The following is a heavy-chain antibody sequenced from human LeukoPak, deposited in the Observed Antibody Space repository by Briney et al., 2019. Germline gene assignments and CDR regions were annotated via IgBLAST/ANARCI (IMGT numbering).Heavy chain of an antibody. D-gene: IGHD3-10*01. V-gene: IGHV5-51*01. CDR3: ARRSDSGSYSY. CDR1: GDTFPNYG. CDR2: IYPGDSDT. J-gene: IGHJ4*02. Sequence: KVSCKASGDTFPNYGISWVRQMPGKGLEWMGIIYPGDSDTRYSPSFQGQVTISADKSISTAYLQWSSLKASDTAMYYCARRSDSGSYSYWGQGTLVTVSS.